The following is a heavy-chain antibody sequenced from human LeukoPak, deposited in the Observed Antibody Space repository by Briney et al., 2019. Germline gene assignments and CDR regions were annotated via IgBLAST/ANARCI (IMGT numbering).Heavy chain of an antibody. V-gene: IGHV1-2*02. CDR1: GYTLTELS. CDR2: INPNSGGT. CDR3: APTGYSSSWYDY. Sequence: ASVKVSCKVSGYTLTELSMHWVRQAPGQGLEWMGWINPNSGGTNYAQKFQGRVTMTRDTSISTAYMELSRLRSDDTAVYYCAPTGYSSSWYDYWGQGTLVTVSS. J-gene: IGHJ4*02. D-gene: IGHD6-13*01.